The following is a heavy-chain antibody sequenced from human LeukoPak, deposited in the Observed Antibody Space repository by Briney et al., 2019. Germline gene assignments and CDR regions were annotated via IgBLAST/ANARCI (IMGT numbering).Heavy chain of an antibody. CDR1: GFTFSSYA. Sequence: PGGSLRLSCAASGFTFSSYAMHWVRQAPGKGLEWVAVISYDGSNKYYADSVKGRFTISRDNSKNTLYLQMNSLRAEDTAVYYCARGQYSSGWYDYWGQGTLVTVSS. D-gene: IGHD6-19*01. CDR3: ARGQYSSGWYDY. CDR2: ISYDGSNK. V-gene: IGHV3-30*01. J-gene: IGHJ4*02.